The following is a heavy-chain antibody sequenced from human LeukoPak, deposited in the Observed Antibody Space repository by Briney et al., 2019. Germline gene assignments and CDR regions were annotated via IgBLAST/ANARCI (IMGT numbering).Heavy chain of an antibody. CDR1: GITFSNYA. CDR2: ITSSSDYT. J-gene: IGHJ4*02. Sequence: PGGSLRLSCAASGITFSNYAMNWVRQAPGKGLEWVSSITSSSDYTYYADSVKGRFTISRDNAKDSLYLQMNSLRAEDTAVYYCARGGSGYSYGKIDSWGQGILVTVSS. CDR3: ARGGSGYSYGKIDS. V-gene: IGHV3-21*01. D-gene: IGHD5-18*01.